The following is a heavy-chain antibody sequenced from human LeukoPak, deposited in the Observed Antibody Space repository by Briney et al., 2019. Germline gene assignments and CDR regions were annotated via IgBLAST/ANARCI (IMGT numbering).Heavy chain of an antibody. CDR3: ARIRAAYESTIYSPHFDI. J-gene: IGHJ4*02. D-gene: IGHD3-22*01. CDR1: GVSVSSADYY. V-gene: IGHV4-61*08. CDR2: IYHTGSN. Sequence: SETLSLTCTVSGVSVSSADYYWSWIRHPPGKALEWIGYIYHTGSNNYKYSLKSRVTISLDPSENRFSLRLTSMTAADTAIYYCARIRAAYESTIYSPHFDIWGQGTLVSVSS.